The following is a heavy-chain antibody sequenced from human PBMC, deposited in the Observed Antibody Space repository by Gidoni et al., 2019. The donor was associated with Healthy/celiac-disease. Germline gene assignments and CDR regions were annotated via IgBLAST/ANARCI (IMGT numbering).Heavy chain of an antibody. CDR1: GFTFSRYG. D-gene: IGHD6-13*01. V-gene: IGHV3-33*01. CDR3: ARDGVGIAAAGFDY. Sequence: QVQLVESGGGVVQPGRSLRLSCAASGFTFSRYGMHWVRQAPGKGLEWVAVIWYDGSNKYYADSVKGRFTISRDNSKNTLYLQMNSLRAEDTAVYYCARDGVGIAAAGFDYWGQGTLVTVSS. J-gene: IGHJ4*02. CDR2: IWYDGSNK.